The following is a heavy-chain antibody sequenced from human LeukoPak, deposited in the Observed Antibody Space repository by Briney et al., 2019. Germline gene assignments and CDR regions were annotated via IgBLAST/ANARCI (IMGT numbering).Heavy chain of an antibody. CDR2: IYYSGST. D-gene: IGHD4-17*01. V-gene: IGHV4-31*03. J-gene: IGHJ3*02. CDR3: ARAGGTRTVTTYAFDI. Sequence: SETLSLTCTVSGYSISNSGYFWGWIRQPPGKGLEWFGYIYYSGSTYYNPPLKSRVTISVDTSKNQFSLKLSSVTAADTAVYYCARAGGTRTVTTYAFDIWGQGTMVTVSS. CDR1: GYSISNSGYF.